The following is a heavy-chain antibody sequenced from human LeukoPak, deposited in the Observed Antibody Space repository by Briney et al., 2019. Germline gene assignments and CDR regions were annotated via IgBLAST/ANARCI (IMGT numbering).Heavy chain of an antibody. CDR3: ARVWGWGYSGYDNSEAFDI. D-gene: IGHD5-12*01. CDR2: IYTSGST. V-gene: IGHV4-61*02. CDR1: GGSISSGSYY. J-gene: IGHJ3*02. Sequence: PSETLSLTCTVSGGSISSGSYYWSWIRQPAGKGLEWIGRIYTSGSTNYNPSLKSRVTISVDTSKNQFSLKLSSVTAADTAVYYCARVWGWGYSGYDNSEAFDIWGQGTMVTVPS.